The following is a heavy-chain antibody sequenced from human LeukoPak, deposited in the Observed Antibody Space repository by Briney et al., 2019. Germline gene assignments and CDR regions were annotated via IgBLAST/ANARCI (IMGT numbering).Heavy chain of an antibody. Sequence: PGGSLRLSCAASGFTVSSNYMSWVRQAPGKGLEWVSVMYSGGSTYYAESVRGRFTISRDNSKNTLFLQTNSLRGEDTAVYLCARGGLTIAEATTSWYLDYWGRGTLVTVSS. CDR2: MYSGGST. CDR1: GFTVSSNY. D-gene: IGHD1-26*01. V-gene: IGHV3-53*01. J-gene: IGHJ4*02. CDR3: ARGGLTIAEATTSWYLDY.